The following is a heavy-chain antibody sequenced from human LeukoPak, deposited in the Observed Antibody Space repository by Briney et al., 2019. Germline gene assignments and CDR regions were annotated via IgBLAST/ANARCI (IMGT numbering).Heavy chain of an antibody. D-gene: IGHD3-22*01. Sequence: GGSLRLSCADSGFTFSSYVMRWVRQAPGKGLEWVAVISYDGSNKYYADSVKGRFTISRDNSKNTLYLQMISLRAEDTAVYYCAKEWIVVFSEAEYYFDYWGQGTLVTVSS. CDR1: GFTFSSYV. J-gene: IGHJ4*02. V-gene: IGHV3-30*18. CDR3: AKEWIVVFSEAEYYFDY. CDR2: ISYDGSNK.